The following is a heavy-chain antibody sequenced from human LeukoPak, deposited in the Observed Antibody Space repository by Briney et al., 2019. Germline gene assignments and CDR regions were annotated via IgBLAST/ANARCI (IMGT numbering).Heavy chain of an antibody. D-gene: IGHD3-3*01. CDR2: IIPILGIA. J-gene: IGHJ4*02. V-gene: IGHV1-69*02. Sequence: SVTVSCKASGGTFSSYTISWVRQAPGQGLEWMGRIIPILGIANYAQKFQGRGTITADKSTSTAYMELSSLRSEDTAVYYCARGSVFGVVIITHWGQGTLVTVSS. CDR1: GGTFSSYT. CDR3: ARGSVFGVVIITH.